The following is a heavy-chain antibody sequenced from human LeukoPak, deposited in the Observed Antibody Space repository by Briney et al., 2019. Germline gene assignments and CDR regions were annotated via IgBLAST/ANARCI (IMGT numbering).Heavy chain of an antibody. Sequence: GGSLRLSCAASGFTFSSYSMNWVRQAPGKGLEWVSAISGSGGGGGTYYADSVKGRFTISRDNSKNTLYLQMNSLRAEDTAVYYCAKTGGDWRNYFDYWGQGTLVTVSS. CDR3: AKTGGDWRNYFDY. J-gene: IGHJ4*02. D-gene: IGHD2-21*01. CDR2: ISGSGGGGGT. V-gene: IGHV3-23*01. CDR1: GFTFSSYS.